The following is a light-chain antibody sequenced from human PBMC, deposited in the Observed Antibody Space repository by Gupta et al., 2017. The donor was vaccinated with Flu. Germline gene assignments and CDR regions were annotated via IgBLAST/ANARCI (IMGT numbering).Light chain of an antibody. V-gene: IGKV1-17*01. CDR3: LQDNNYPFT. CDR1: QGIRKD. J-gene: IGKJ5*01. Sequence: PSSLSASVGDRVTITCLSSQGIRKDIGWYQEKPWKAPRPQLYALSSLQGGVPSRFSGGGSGTEFTLTISSLQPEDFATYYCLQDNNYPFTFGHGTRLEIK. CDR2: ALS.